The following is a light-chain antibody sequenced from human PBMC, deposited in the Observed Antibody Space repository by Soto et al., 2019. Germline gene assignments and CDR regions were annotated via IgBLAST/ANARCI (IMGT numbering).Light chain of an antibody. J-gene: IGKJ5*01. V-gene: IGKV2-28*01. Sequence: DIVMTQSPLSLPVTPGEPSSISCRSSQSLLHSNGYTYLDWYLQKPGQSPQLLIYLASIRASGVPDRFSGSGSGTDFTLKISRVEAEDVGVYYCMQTLQTPTFGQGTRLEIK. CDR3: MQTLQTPT. CDR1: QSLLHSNGYTY. CDR2: LAS.